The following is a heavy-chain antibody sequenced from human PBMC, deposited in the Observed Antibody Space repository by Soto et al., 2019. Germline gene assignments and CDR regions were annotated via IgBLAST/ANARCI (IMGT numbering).Heavy chain of an antibody. J-gene: IGHJ4*02. D-gene: IGHD5-12*01. CDR1: GFTFSSNW. CDR3: AKDSGWLHYY. Sequence: GGSLRLSCAVSGFTFSSNWMSWVRQAPGKGLEWVANIKQDGSEKYYVDSVKGRFTISRDNAKNSLYLQMNSLRAEDTAVYYCAKDSGWLHYYWGQGTLVTV. V-gene: IGHV3-7*03. CDR2: IKQDGSEK.